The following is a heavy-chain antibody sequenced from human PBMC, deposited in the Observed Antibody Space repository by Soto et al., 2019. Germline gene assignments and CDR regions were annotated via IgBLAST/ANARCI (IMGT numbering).Heavy chain of an antibody. CDR2: ISSSGSTI. CDR3: ARESGITMTTHDAFDI. D-gene: IGHD3-22*01. CDR1: GFTFSSYE. J-gene: IGHJ3*02. Sequence: GGSLRLSCAASGFTFSSYEMNWVRQAPGKGLEWVSYISSSGSTIYYADSVKGRFTISRDNAKNSLYLQMNSLRAEDTAVYYCARESGITMTTHDAFDIWGQGTMLTVSS. V-gene: IGHV3-48*03.